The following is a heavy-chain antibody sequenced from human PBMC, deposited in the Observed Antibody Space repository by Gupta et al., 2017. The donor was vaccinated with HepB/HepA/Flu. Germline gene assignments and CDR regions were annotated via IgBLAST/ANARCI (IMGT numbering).Heavy chain of an antibody. CDR3: ARDHCTTTSCSHYYFDF. CDR2: ISYDGSNK. D-gene: IGHD2-2*01. J-gene: IGHJ4*02. CDR1: GFNFITYG. Sequence: QVQLVESGGGVVQPGRSLRLSCAASGFNFITYGMHWVRQAPGKRLEWVALISYDGSNKYFADSVKGRFTISRDNSKDTLYLQMNSLRPEDTAVYYCARDHCTTTSCSHYYFDFWGQGTLVTVSS. V-gene: IGHV3-30*03.